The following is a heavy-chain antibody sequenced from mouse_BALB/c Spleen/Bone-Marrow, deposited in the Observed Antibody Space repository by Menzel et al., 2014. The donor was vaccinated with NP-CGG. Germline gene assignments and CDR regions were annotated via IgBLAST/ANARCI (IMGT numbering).Heavy chain of an antibody. J-gene: IGHJ1*01. CDR2: INADSSTK. V-gene: IGHV4-1*02. CDR3: ARPRDYYGYFDV. CDR1: GFDFSRYW. Sequence: EVKLMESGGGLVQPGGSLKLSCAASGFDFSRYWMSWVRQAPGKGLEWIGEINADSSTKKYTPSLKDKFIISRDNAKNTLYLQMSKVRYEDTALYYCARPRDYYGYFDVWGAGTTVTVSS. D-gene: IGHD2-4*01.